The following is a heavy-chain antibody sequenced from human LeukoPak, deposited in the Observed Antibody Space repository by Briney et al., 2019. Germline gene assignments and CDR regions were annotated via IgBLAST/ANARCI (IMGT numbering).Heavy chain of an antibody. CDR1: GGTFSSYA. CDR3: ARGRTEILQRGFDY. Sequence: SVKVSCKASGGTFSSYAISWVRQAPGQGLEWMGGIIPIFGTANYAQKFQGRVTITADKSTSTAYMELSSLRSEDTAVCYCARGRTEILQRGFDYWGQGTLVTVSS. V-gene: IGHV1-69*06. D-gene: IGHD5-24*01. CDR2: IIPIFGTA. J-gene: IGHJ4*02.